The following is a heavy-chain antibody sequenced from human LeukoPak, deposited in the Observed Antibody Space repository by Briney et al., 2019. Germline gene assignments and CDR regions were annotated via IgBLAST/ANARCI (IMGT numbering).Heavy chain of an antibody. V-gene: IGHV1-46*01. Sequence: ASVKVSCKASGYTFTGYNMHWVRQAPGQGLEWMGIINPSGGSTNYAQNFQGRVTMTRDTSTSTVYMELSSLRSEDTAVYYCARVRDGYNDAYDIWGQGTMVTVPS. D-gene: IGHD5-24*01. J-gene: IGHJ3*02. CDR3: ARVRDGYNDAYDI. CDR1: GYTFTGYN. CDR2: INPSGGST.